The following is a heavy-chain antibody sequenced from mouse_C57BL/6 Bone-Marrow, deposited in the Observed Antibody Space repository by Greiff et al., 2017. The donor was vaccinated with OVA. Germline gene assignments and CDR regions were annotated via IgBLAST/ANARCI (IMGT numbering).Heavy chain of an antibody. CDR1: GYTFTSYG. Sequence: QVQLKQSGAELARPGASVKLSCKASGYTFTSYGISWVKQRTGQGLEWIGEIYPRSGNTYYNEKFKGKATLTADKSSSTAYMELRSLTSEDSAVYFCARFPIYDGYYATLDYWGQGTTLTVSS. J-gene: IGHJ2*01. CDR2: IYPRSGNT. CDR3: ARFPIYDGYYATLDY. V-gene: IGHV1-81*01. D-gene: IGHD2-3*01.